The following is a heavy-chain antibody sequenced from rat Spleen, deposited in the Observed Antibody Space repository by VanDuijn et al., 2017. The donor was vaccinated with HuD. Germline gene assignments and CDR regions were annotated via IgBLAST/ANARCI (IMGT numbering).Heavy chain of an antibody. D-gene: IGHD2-1*01. CDR3: KKSGSVRYSVDC. Sequence: EVQLVESGGGLVQPGRSLKLSCAASGFTFSDYYMAWVRKAPTKGLEWVATIGSDGGRNFYRNSVKGRFTISRDNAKSTLYLQMDSLRSEDTATYCCKKSGSVRYSVDCLGQGVIVTFSS. J-gene: IGHJ2*01. V-gene: IGHV5-20*01. CDR2: IGSDGGRN. CDR1: GFTFSDYY.